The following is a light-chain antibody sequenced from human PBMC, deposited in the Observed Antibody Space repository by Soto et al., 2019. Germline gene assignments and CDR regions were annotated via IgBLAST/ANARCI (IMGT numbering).Light chain of an antibody. V-gene: IGLV2-23*03. CDR2: EGS. CDR3: CSYAGSSTFVV. J-gene: IGLJ2*01. CDR1: SSDVGSYNL. Sequence: QSALTQPASVSGSPGQSITISCTGTSSDVGSYNLVSWYQQQPGKAPKLMIYEGSKRPSGVSNRFSGSKSGNTASLTISGLQADDEADYYCCSYAGSSTFVVFGGGTKLTVL.